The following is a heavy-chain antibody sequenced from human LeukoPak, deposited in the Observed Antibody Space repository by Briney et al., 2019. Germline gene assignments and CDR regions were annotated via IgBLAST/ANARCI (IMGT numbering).Heavy chain of an antibody. J-gene: IGHJ4*02. CDR2: IYYSGST. CDR1: GGSISSYY. V-gene: IGHV4-59*01. CDR3: AREIPYYFDY. Sequence: SETLSLTCTVSGGSISSYYWSWIRQPPGKGLEWIGYIYYSGSTNYNPSLKSRVTISVDTSKNQFSLKLSSVTAADTAVYYCAREIPYYFDYWARELWSPSPQ.